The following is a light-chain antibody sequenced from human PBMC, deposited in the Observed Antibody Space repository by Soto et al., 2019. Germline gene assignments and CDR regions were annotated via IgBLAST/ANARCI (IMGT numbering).Light chain of an antibody. CDR1: SSDVGGYNH. Sequence: QSVLTQPASVSGSPGQSITISCTGTSSDVGGYNHVSWYQQHPGKAPKLMIYDVSNRPSGVSNRFSGSKSGNTASLTISGLQAEDEADYYCSSYTSSSTLVVFGGGTKVTVL. J-gene: IGLJ2*01. V-gene: IGLV2-14*01. CDR2: DVS. CDR3: SSYTSSSTLVV.